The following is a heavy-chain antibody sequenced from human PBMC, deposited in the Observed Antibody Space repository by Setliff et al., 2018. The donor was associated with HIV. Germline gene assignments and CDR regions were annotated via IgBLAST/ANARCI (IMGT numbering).Heavy chain of an antibody. Sequence: GASVKVSCKASGYTLTSYEINWVRQATGQGLEWMGWMNPNSGDTGYAQKFQGRVTMTRNTSISTAFMELSSLRSEDTATYYCARAKTIGSSALFLDPWGQGTLVTVSS. J-gene: IGHJ5*02. V-gene: IGHV1-8*02. CDR1: GYTLTSYE. D-gene: IGHD2-2*03. CDR2: MNPNSGDT. CDR3: ARAKTIGSSALFLDP.